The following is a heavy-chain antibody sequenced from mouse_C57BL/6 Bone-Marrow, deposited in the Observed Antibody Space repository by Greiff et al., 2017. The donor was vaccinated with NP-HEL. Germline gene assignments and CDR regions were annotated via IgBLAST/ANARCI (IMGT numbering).Heavy chain of an antibody. D-gene: IGHD1-1*01. CDR2: IFPGSGST. CDR3: ARIYYGSSYVVYAMDY. V-gene: IGHV1-75*01. CDR1: GYTFTDYY. Sequence: QVQLQQSGPELVKPGASVKISCKASGYTFTDYYINWVKQRPGQGLEWIGWIFPGSGSTYYNEKFKGKATLTVDKSSSTAYMLLSSLTSEDSAVYFCARIYYGSSYVVYAMDYWGQGTSVTVSS. J-gene: IGHJ4*01.